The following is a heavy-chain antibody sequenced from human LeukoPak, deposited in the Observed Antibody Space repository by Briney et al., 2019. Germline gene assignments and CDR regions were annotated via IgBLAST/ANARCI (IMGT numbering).Heavy chain of an antibody. J-gene: IGHJ4*02. CDR3: ARDGGDTAMGTLPFDY. V-gene: IGHV3-11*01. CDR2: ISSSGSTI. CDR1: GFTFSDYY. D-gene: IGHD5-18*01. Sequence: GGSLRLSCAASGFTFSDYYMSWIRQAPGKGLEWVSYISSSGSTIYYADSVKGRFTISRVNAKNSLYLQMNSLRAEDTAVYYCARDGGDTAMGTLPFDYWGQGTLVTVSS.